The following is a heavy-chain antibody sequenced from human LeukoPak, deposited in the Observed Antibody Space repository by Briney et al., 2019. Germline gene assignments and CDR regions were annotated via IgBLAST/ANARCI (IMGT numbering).Heavy chain of an antibody. CDR3: ARADSACSSTSCYIGLSYYYYMDV. CDR1: GYTFTSYD. Sequence: ASVKVSCKASGYTFTSYDINWVRQATGQGLEWMGWMNPNSGNTGYAQKFQGRVTMTRNTSISTAYMELSSLRSEDTAVYYCARADSACSSTSCYIGLSYYYYMDVWGKGTTVTVSS. V-gene: IGHV1-8*01. J-gene: IGHJ6*03. CDR2: MNPNSGNT. D-gene: IGHD2-2*02.